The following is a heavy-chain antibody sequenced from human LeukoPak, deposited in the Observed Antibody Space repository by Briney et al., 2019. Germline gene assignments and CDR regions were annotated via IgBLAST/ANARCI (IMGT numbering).Heavy chain of an antibody. J-gene: IGHJ4*02. CDR3: ARERVPVLLWFGEHRAYFDY. D-gene: IGHD3-10*01. Sequence: GGSLRLSCAASGFTFSSYGMHWVRQAPGKGLEWVAFIRYDGSNKYYADSVKGRFTISRDNSKNTLYLQMNSLRAEDTAVYYCARERVPVLLWFGEHRAYFDYWGQGTLVTVSS. CDR1: GFTFSSYG. CDR2: IRYDGSNK. V-gene: IGHV3-30*02.